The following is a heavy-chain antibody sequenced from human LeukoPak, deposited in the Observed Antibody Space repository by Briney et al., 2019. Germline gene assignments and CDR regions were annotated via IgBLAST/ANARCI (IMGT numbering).Heavy chain of an antibody. CDR2: ISYDGSNK. V-gene: IGHV3-30*04. J-gene: IGHJ4*02. D-gene: IGHD6-13*01. CDR1: GFTFSSYA. Sequence: GGSLRLSCAASGFTFSSYAMHWVRQAPGKGLEWVAVISYDGSNKYYADSVKGRFTISRDNSENTLYLQMNSLRAEDTAVYYCARQSIAAAGKGFDYWGQGTLVTVSS. CDR3: ARQSIAAAGKGFDY.